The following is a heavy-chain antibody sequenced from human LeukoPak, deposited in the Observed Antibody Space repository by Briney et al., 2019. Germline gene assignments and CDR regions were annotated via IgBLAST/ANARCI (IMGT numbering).Heavy chain of an antibody. Sequence: GESLKISCKGSGYSFTNYWIGWVRQMPGKGLEWMGFIYPGESNIRYSPSFQGQVTISADRSITTAYLQWSSLKASDTAMYYCARHVTTVATSWFDPWGQGTPVTVSS. CDR3: ARHVTTVATSWFDP. J-gene: IGHJ5*02. D-gene: IGHD5-12*01. CDR1: GYSFTNYW. V-gene: IGHV5-51*01. CDR2: IYPGESNI.